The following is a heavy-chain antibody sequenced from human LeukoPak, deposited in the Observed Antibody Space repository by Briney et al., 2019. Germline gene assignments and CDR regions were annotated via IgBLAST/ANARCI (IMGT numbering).Heavy chain of an antibody. V-gene: IGHV4-59*01. D-gene: IGHD3-10*01. CDR2: IYDSGST. CDR1: SGSISSYY. CDR3: TRDRGYSYGSGSFYQFDY. Sequence: SETLSLTCTFSSGSISSYYWSWIRQPPGKGMEWIGYIYDSGSTNYNPSLKSRVTISLDTSKNQFSLKLSSVTAADTAVYYCTRDRGYSYGSGSFYQFDYWGQGTLVTVSS. J-gene: IGHJ4*02.